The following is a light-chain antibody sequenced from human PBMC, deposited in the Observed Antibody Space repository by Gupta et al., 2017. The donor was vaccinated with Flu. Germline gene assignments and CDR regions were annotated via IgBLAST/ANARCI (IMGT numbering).Light chain of an antibody. V-gene: IGKV3-11*01. CDR2: DAS. Sequence: IVLTQSPATLSLSPGDRATLSCRASQIVSNFLAWYQQKPGQAPRLLIYDASNRATDIPARFSGSGSGTDFTLTISSLEPEDFAVYYCQHRSNLITFGQGTRLEIK. CDR3: QHRSNLIT. CDR1: QIVSNF. J-gene: IGKJ5*01.